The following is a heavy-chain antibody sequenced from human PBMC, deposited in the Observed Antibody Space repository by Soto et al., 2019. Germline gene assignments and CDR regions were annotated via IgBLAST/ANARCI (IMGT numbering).Heavy chain of an antibody. J-gene: IGHJ4*02. CDR1: GGSISSAYYY. Sequence: PSETLSLTCTVSGGSISSAYYYWSWIRQPPGKGREWIGYFYYSGSTYYNPSLSSRITISLDMAKNQFSLRLSSVTAADTAVYYCARGRAYRSSSSEYWGQGTLVTVSS. CDR2: FYYSGST. D-gene: IGHD6-6*01. V-gene: IGHV4-30-4*08. CDR3: ARGRAYRSSSSEY.